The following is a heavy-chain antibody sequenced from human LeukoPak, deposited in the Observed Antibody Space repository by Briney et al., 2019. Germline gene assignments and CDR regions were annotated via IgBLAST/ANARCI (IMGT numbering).Heavy chain of an antibody. CDR3: ATEKQHYYDSSGYSDY. J-gene: IGHJ4*02. CDR1: GGSISSSSYY. Sequence: SETLSLTCTVSGGSISSSSYYWGWIRQPPGKGLEWIGIIYYSGSTYYNPSLKSRVTISVDTSKNQFSLKLSSVNATDTAVYYCATEKQHYYDSSGYSDYWGQGTLVTVSS. V-gene: IGHV4-39*01. CDR2: IYYSGST. D-gene: IGHD3-22*01.